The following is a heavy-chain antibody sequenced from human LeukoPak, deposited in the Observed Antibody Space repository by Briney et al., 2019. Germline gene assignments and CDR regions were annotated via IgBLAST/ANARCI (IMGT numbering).Heavy chain of an antibody. Sequence: GGSLRLSCAASGFTFSSYGMHWVRQAPGKGLEWVAVISYDGSNKYSADSVKGRFTISRDNSKNTLYLQMNSLRAEDTAVYYCAKDRTGIVVVVGALDYWGQGTLVTVSS. CDR1: GFTFSSYG. D-gene: IGHD2-15*01. V-gene: IGHV3-30*18. CDR2: ISYDGSNK. J-gene: IGHJ4*02. CDR3: AKDRTGIVVVVGALDY.